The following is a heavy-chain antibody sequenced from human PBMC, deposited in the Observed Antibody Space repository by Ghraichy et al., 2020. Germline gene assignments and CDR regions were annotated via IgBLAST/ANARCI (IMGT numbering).Heavy chain of an antibody. CDR1: GFTFSTYA. J-gene: IGHJ4*02. D-gene: IGHD5-24*01. Sequence: GGSLRLSCAASGFTFSTYAMSWVRQAPGKGLEWVSTISGSGGSTYYADSVKGRFTISRDNSKNTLYLHMNSLRADDTAMYYCAKDSREEMATTPKIPYLFYWGQGTLVTVSS. CDR2: ISGSGGST. CDR3: AKDSREEMATTPKIPYLFY. V-gene: IGHV3-23*01.